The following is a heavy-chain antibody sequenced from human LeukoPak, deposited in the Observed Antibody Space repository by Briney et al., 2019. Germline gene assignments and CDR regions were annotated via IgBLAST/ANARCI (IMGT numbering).Heavy chain of an antibody. CDR3: ARHAAISAAGTAPFDS. CDR1: GGSISNYY. J-gene: IGHJ4*02. CDR2: IYRGST. D-gene: IGHD6-13*01. V-gene: IGHV4-59*08. Sequence: SETLSLTCTVSGGSISNYYWSWIRQSPGKGLDWIGYIYRGSTNHIPPLKSRVTIPVDRSKSQVSLKLTSATATDTAVYYCARHAAISAAGTAPFDSWGQGTLVTVSS.